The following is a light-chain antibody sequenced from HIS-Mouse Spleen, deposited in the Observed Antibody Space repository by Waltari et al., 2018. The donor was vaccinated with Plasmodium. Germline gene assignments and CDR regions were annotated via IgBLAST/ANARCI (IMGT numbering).Light chain of an antibody. V-gene: IGLV3-10*01. Sequence: SYELTQPPSVSVSPRQTARITCSGDALPTKYAYLYQQKSGQAPVLVIYEDSKRPSGIPERFSGSSSGTMATLTISGAQVEDEADYYCYSTDSSGNHRVFGGGTKLTVL. J-gene: IGLJ3*02. CDR2: EDS. CDR3: YSTDSSGNHRV. CDR1: ALPTKY.